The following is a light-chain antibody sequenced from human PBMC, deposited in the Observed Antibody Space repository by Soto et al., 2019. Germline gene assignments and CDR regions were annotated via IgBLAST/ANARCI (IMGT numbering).Light chain of an antibody. CDR1: QGISNY. Sequence: DIQMTQSPSSLSASVGDRVTSTCRASQGISNYLAWYQQKPGKVPKLLIYGASTLQSGVPSRFSGSGSGTDFTLTISRLQPEEVATYYCQKYNSAPWTFGQGTKVEIK. CDR2: GAS. J-gene: IGKJ1*01. V-gene: IGKV1-27*01. CDR3: QKYNSAPWT.